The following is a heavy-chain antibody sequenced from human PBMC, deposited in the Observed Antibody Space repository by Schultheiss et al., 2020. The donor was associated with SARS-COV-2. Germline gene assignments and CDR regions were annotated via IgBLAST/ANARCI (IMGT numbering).Heavy chain of an antibody. J-gene: IGHJ4*02. CDR2: IYTSGST. CDR1: GGSISSYY. Sequence: SETLSLTCTVSGGSISSYYWSWIRQPAGKGLEWIGRIYTSGSTNYNPSLKSRVTMSVDTSKNQFSLKLSSVTAADTAVYYCARAETFRIAARGPAYFIFDYWGQGTLVTVSS. V-gene: IGHV4-4*07. D-gene: IGHD6-6*01. CDR3: ARAETFRIAARGPAYFIFDY.